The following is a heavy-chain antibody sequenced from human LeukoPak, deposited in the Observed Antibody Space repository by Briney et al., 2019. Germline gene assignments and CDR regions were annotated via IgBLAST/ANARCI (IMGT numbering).Heavy chain of an antibody. CDR3: ARDQGGALDF. D-gene: IGHD3-16*01. Sequence: PGGSLRLSCAVSGFTFSSYWMAWVRQAPGKGPEWVANMKQDGSAKHYADSVKGRFTISRDNAKNSLYLQMNSLRAEDTAVYYCARDQGGALDFWGLGSLDTVSS. J-gene: IGHJ4*02. CDR2: MKQDGSAK. V-gene: IGHV3-7*01. CDR1: GFTFSSYW.